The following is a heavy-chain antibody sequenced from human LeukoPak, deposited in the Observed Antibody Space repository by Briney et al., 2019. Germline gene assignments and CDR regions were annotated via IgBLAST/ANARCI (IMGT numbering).Heavy chain of an antibody. J-gene: IGHJ6*03. D-gene: IGHD4-11*01. V-gene: IGHV1-8*01. CDR2: MNPNSGNT. Sequence: ASVKVSCKASGYTFTSYDINWVRQATGQGLEWMGWMNPNSGNTGYAQKFQGRVTMTRNTSISTAYMELSGLRSEDTAVYYCARGQDYSNYFSYYYYMDVWGKGTTVTVSS. CDR3: ARGQDYSNYFSYYYYMDV. CDR1: GYTFTSYD.